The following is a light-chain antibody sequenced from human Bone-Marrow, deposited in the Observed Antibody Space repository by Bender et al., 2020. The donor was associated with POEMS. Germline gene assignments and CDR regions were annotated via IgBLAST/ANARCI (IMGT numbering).Light chain of an antibody. CDR3: SSYTRGNTHAVI. CDR1: SSDGCSPDL. J-gene: IGLJ2*01. CDR2: EVI. V-gene: IGLV2-14*02. Sequence: QSALTQPAAVSGSPGQSITISCSGFSSDGCSPDLVSWYQQHPGKAPKLLIYEVIQRPSGVSNRFSGSKSGNTAFLTIAGLQAEDEAEYYCSSYTRGNTHAVIFGGGTKLTVL.